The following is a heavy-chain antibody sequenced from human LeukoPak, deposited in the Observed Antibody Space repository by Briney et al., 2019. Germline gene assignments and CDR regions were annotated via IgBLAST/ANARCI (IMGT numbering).Heavy chain of an antibody. CDR3: ARERGQDDYLTYDY. D-gene: IGHD5-12*01. CDR1: GGSISSYY. V-gene: IGHV4-4*07. Sequence: PSETLSLTCTVSGGSISSYYWSWIRQPAGKGLEWIGRIYSSGSTNHNPSLKSRVTMSVNTSRNQFSLKLSSVTAADTAVYYCARERGQDDYLTYDYWGQGTLVTVSS. CDR2: IYSSGST. J-gene: IGHJ4*02.